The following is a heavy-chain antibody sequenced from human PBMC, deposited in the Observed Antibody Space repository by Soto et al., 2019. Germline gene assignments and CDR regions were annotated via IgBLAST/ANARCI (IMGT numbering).Heavy chain of an antibody. CDR2: IKSKTDGGTT. Sequence: GVSLRLSCAASGFTFSNAWMNWVRQAPGKGLEWVGRIKSKTDGGTTDYAAPVKGRFTISRDDSKNTLYLQMNSLKTEDTAVYYCTTSGLAYCGGDCYSGSEYFQHWGQGTLVTVSS. CDR1: GFTFSNAW. CDR3: TTSGLAYCGGDCYSGSEYFQH. J-gene: IGHJ1*01. V-gene: IGHV3-15*07. D-gene: IGHD2-21*02.